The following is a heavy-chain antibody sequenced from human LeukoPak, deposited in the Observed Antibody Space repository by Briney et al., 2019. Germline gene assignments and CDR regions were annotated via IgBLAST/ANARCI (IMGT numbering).Heavy chain of an antibody. CDR1: GYTFTSYA. CDR2: INAGNGNT. CDR3: ARGVTVIGWLDP. J-gene: IGHJ5*02. Sequence: ASVKVSCKASGYTFTSYAMHWVRQAPGQRLEWMGWINAGNGNTKYSQKFQGRVTITRDTSASTVYMELSSLRSEDTAVYYCARGVTVIGWLDPWGQGTLVTVSS. V-gene: IGHV1-3*01. D-gene: IGHD4-11*01.